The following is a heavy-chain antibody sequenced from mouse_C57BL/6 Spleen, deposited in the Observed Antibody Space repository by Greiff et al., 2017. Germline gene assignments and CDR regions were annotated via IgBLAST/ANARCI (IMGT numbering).Heavy chain of an antibody. V-gene: IGHV1-9*01. J-gene: IGHJ4*01. Sequence: QVQLQQSGAELMKPGASLKLSCKATGYTFTGYWIEWVKQRPGHGLEWIGEILPGSGSTNYNEKFKGKATFIADTSSNTAYMQLSSLTTEDSAIYYCARWLITTVVAPYAMDYWGQGTSVTVSS. CDR3: ARWLITTVVAPYAMDY. D-gene: IGHD1-1*01. CDR1: GYTFTGYW. CDR2: ILPGSGST.